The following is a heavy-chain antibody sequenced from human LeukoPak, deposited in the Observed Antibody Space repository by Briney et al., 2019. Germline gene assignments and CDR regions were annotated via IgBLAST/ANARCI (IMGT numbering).Heavy chain of an antibody. CDR1: GYTFTGYY. CDR3: ARGSLRSGSPPSYYFDY. D-gene: IGHD3-10*01. Sequence: ASVKVSCKASGYTFTGYYMHGVRQAPGQGLEWMGWINPNSGGTNYAQKFQGRVTMTRDTSISTAYMELSRLRSDDTAVYYCARGSLRSGSPPSYYFDYWGQGTLVTVSS. CDR2: INPNSGGT. V-gene: IGHV1-2*02. J-gene: IGHJ4*02.